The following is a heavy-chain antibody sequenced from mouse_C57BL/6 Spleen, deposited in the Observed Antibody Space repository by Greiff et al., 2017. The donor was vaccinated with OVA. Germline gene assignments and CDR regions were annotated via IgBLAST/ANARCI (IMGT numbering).Heavy chain of an antibody. J-gene: IGHJ3*01. V-gene: IGHV1-80*01. CDR3: TRVEGEGSFAY. D-gene: IGHD2-13*01. CDR1: GYAFSNHW. Sequence: VQLQESGAELVKPGASVKISCKASGYAFSNHWMNWVKQRPGKGLEWIGQIYPGDGGTNYNGKFKGKATLTADKSSSTAYMQLSSLTSEDSAVYFCTRVEGEGSFAYWGQGTLVTVSA. CDR2: IYPGDGGT.